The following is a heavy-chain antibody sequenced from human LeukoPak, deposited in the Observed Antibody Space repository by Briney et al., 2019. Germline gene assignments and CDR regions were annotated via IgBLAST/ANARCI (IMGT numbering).Heavy chain of an antibody. D-gene: IGHD3-22*01. Sequence: PGGSLRLSCAASGFTFSSYSMNWVRQAPGKGLEWVSYISSSSSTIYYADSVKGRFTISRDNAKNSLYLQTNSLRDEDTAVYYCASLYYDSSVDYWGQGTLVTVSS. J-gene: IGHJ4*02. CDR1: GFTFSSYS. CDR2: ISSSSSTI. CDR3: ASLYYDSSVDY. V-gene: IGHV3-48*02.